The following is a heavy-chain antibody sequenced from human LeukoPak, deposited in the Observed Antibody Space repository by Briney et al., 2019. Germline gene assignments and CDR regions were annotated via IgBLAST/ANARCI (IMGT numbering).Heavy chain of an antibody. V-gene: IGHV1-8*02. CDR1: GYTFTSYG. CDR3: ARVSRYYDFWSGYYSYYYYGMDV. Sequence: ASVKVSCKASGYTFTSYGISWVRQATGQGLEWMGWMNPNSGNTGYAQKFQGRVTMTRNTSISTAYMELSSLRSEDTAVYYCARVSRYYDFWSGYYSYYYYGMDVWGQGTTVTVSS. D-gene: IGHD3-3*01. CDR2: MNPNSGNT. J-gene: IGHJ6*02.